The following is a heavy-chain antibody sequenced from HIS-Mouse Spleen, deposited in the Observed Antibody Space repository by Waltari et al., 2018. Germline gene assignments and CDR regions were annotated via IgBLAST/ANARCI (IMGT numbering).Heavy chain of an antibody. D-gene: IGHD1-7*01. J-gene: IGHJ4*02. Sequence: QLQLQESGPGLVKPSETLSLTCTVSGGSISSSSYYWGWLRPPPGKGLAGVGSIYYSGRPYYNPCLKSRVTISVDTSKNQFSLKLGSVTAAVTAVYYCARVDNGRWNYDYFDYWGQGTLVTVSS. CDR1: GGSISSSSYY. CDR2: IYYSGRP. V-gene: IGHV4-39*07. CDR3: ARVDNGRWNYDYFDY.